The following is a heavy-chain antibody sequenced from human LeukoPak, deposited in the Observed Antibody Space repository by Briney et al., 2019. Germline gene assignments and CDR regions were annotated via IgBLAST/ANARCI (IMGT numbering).Heavy chain of an antibody. Sequence: GGSLRLSCAASGFTFSSYAMSWVRQAPGKGLEWVSSISASGISTYYADSVKGRFTISRDNSKNTLYLQMSSLRAEDTAIYYCARDRRLASFDYGGQGTLVTVSS. D-gene: IGHD6-25*01. J-gene: IGHJ4*02. V-gene: IGHV3-23*01. CDR2: ISASGIST. CDR1: GFTFSSYA. CDR3: ARDRRLASFDY.